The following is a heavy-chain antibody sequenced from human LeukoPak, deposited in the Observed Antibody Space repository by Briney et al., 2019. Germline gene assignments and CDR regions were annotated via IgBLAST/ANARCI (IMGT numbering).Heavy chain of an antibody. CDR3: ARDGGSYYDNSAYSH. Sequence: GGSLRLSCAASGFTFSSYGMHWVRQAPGKGLEWVAVIWYDGSNKYYADSVKGRFTISRDNSKNTLYLQMNSLRAEDTAVYYCARDGGSYYDNSAYSHWGQGTLVTVSS. V-gene: IGHV3-33*01. J-gene: IGHJ4*02. D-gene: IGHD3-22*01. CDR2: IWYDGSNK. CDR1: GFTFSSYG.